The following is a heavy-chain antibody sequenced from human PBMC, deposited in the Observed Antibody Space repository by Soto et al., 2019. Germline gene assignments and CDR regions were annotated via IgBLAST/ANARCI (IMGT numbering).Heavy chain of an antibody. CDR3: ARRLQWQLRPLDS. D-gene: IGHD6-19*01. V-gene: IGHV3-11*01. Sequence: GGSLRLSCEGSGFTFNDYYMTWIRQAPGKGLEWVAYINTLSTAIYYADSVKGRFTISRDNAKNSLYLQMNGLRAEDTATYYCARRLQWQLRPLDSWGRGTLVTVPS. CDR2: INTLSTAI. CDR1: GFTFNDYY. J-gene: IGHJ4*02.